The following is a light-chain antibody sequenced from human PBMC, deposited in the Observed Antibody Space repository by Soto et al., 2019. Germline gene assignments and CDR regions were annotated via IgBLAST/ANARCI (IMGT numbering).Light chain of an antibody. V-gene: IGKV1-33*01. J-gene: IGKJ3*01. CDR3: QQYDNLPFT. Sequence: DIQMTQSPSSLSASVGDRVTITYQASQDISNYLNWYQHKPGKAPKLLINDASNLETGVPSRFRGSGSGTHFTFTISSLQPEDIATYFCQQYDNLPFTFGPGTKVDIK. CDR1: QDISNY. CDR2: DAS.